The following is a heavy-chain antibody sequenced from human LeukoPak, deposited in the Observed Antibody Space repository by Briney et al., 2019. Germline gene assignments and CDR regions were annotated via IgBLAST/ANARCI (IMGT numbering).Heavy chain of an antibody. D-gene: IGHD2-8*01. V-gene: IGHV3-9*01. CDR3: AKDSNGPAF. Sequence: GGSLRLSCAASGFTFDDYAMHWVRQAPGKGLEWVSGINWNSGRVGYADSVKGRFTISRDNAKNSLYLQMNSLRAEDTALYYCAKDSNGPAFWGQGTLVTVSS. CDR2: INWNSGRV. CDR1: GFTFDDYA. J-gene: IGHJ4*02.